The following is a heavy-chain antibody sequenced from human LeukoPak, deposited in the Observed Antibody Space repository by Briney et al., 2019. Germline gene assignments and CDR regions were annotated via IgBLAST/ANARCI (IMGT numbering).Heavy chain of an antibody. J-gene: IGHJ4*02. D-gene: IGHD4-11*01. CDR3: ATKGTTVTTNYFDY. V-gene: IGHV3-23*01. Sequence: GGSLRLSCAASGFTFSSYAMSWVRQAPGKELEWVSSISGSGGSTYYADSVKGRFTISRDNSKNTLYLQMNSLRAEDTALYYCATKGTTVTTNYFDYWGQGTLVTVSS. CDR2: ISGSGGST. CDR1: GFTFSSYA.